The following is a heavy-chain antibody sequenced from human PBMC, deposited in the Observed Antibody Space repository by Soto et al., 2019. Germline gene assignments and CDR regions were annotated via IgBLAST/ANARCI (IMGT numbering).Heavy chain of an antibody. D-gene: IGHD2-8*01. J-gene: IGHJ4*02. CDR2: IGGSGGST. CDR1: GFTFSSCA. V-gene: IGHV3-23*01. CDR3: AKVGVERLYCPNGVCQYYFAS. Sequence: EVQLLESGGGLVQPGGSLRLSCAASGFTFSSCAMSWVRQAPGKGLEWGSAIGGSGGSTYYADSVKGRFTISRDYSKNTLYLQMNSLRAEDTAVYYCAKVGVERLYCPNGVCQYYFASWGQGTLVTVSS.